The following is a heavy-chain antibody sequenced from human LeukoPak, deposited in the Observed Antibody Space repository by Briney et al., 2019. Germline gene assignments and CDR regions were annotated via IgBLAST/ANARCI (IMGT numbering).Heavy chain of an antibody. V-gene: IGHV3-23*01. J-gene: IGHJ4*02. CDR2: ISGSGGST. CDR1: GFTFSSYT. Sequence: GGSLRLSCAASGFTFSSYTMSWGRQAPGKRLEWGSAISGSGGSTYYADSVKVRFTISRDNSKNTLYLQMNSLRAEDPAVYYCAKSDSWNWTPPMSDYWGQGTLVTVSS. CDR3: AKSDSWNWTPPMSDY. D-gene: IGHD1-1*01.